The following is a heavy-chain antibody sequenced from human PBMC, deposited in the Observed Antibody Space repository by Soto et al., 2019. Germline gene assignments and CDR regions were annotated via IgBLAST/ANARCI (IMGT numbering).Heavy chain of an antibody. CDR2: IKSKTDGGTT. CDR3: TTGRVSDCSGGSCTRGDAFDI. J-gene: IGHJ3*02. Sequence: EVQLVESGGGLVKPGGSLRLSCAASGFTFSNAWMSWVRQAPGKGLEWVGRIKSKTDGGTTDYAAPVKGRVNISRDDSTNTLYLQMNSMKAEDTAVYYCTTGRVSDCSGGSCTRGDAFDIWCRGPMVSVSS. CDR1: GFTFSNAW. V-gene: IGHV3-15*01. D-gene: IGHD2-15*01.